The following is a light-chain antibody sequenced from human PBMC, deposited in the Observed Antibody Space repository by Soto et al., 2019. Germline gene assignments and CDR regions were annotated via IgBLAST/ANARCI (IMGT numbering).Light chain of an antibody. J-gene: IGLJ2*01. CDR3: GSYASATLI. V-gene: IGLV2-14*03. Sequence: QSVLTQPASVSGSPGQSINISCTGTSSDIGAYDYVSWFQQYSGKAPTLIIYEVRFRPSGVSSRFSGSKSGNTASLTISGLHTEDEADYYCGSYASATLIFGGGTKLTVL. CDR1: SSDIGAYDY. CDR2: EVR.